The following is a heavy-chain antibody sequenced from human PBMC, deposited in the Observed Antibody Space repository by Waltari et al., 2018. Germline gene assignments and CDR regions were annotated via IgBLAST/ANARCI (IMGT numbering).Heavy chain of an antibody. Sequence: EVQLVESGGGLVKPGGSLRLSCAASGFTFSTYNINWVRQAPGRGRGGCSSISRTSGYMYKGGSGKGRFTISRDNANNSLYLQMSSLRAEDTAIYYCARDSARNYDYISGGHAFDIWGQGTMITVSS. D-gene: IGHD3-16*01. CDR3: ARDSARNYDYISGGHAFDI. CDR2: ISRTSGYM. CDR1: GFTFSTYN. V-gene: IGHV3-21*02. J-gene: IGHJ3*02.